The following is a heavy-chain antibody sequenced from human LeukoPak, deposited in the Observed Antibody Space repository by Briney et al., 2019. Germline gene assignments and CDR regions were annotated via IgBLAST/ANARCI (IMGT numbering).Heavy chain of an antibody. D-gene: IGHD3-22*01. V-gene: IGHV1-69*04. CDR1: GGTLSSYA. CDR2: IIPIFGIA. CDR3: AAGGDSSGLDY. Sequence: GSSVKVSCKASGGTLSSYAISWVRQAPGQGLEWMGRIIPIFGIANYAQKFQGRVTITADKSTSTAYMEQSSLRSEDTAVYYCAAGGDSSGLDYWGQGTLVTVSS. J-gene: IGHJ4*02.